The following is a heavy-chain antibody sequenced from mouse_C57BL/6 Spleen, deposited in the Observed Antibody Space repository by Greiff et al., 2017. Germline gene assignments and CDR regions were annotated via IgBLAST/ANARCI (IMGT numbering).Heavy chain of an antibody. CDR2: IDPEDGDT. D-gene: IGHD1-1*01. V-gene: IGHV14-1*01. Sequence: VQLQQSGAELVRPGASVKLSCTASGFNIKDYYMHWVKQRPEQGLEWIGRIDPEDGDTEYAPKFQGKATMTADTSSNTAYLQLSSLTSEDTAVYYCTTSRGSSYYFDYWGQGTTLTVSS. CDR1: GFNIKDYY. J-gene: IGHJ2*01. CDR3: TTSRGSSYYFDY.